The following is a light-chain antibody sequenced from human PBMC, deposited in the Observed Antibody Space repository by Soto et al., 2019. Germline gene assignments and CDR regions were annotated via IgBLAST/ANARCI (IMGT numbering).Light chain of an antibody. CDR3: QKLNAYPTWT. J-gene: IGKJ1*01. Sequence: DIQMTQCPSTLSASVGDRVTIPCRASQGIXSRVDWYEKKPGKATKILTXAYSSLESGVPSRFIGSGSGKDFTLTISSLQPEDFATYFCQKLNAYPTWTFGQGTKVDIK. CDR1: QGIXSR. V-gene: IGKV1-5*01. CDR2: AYS.